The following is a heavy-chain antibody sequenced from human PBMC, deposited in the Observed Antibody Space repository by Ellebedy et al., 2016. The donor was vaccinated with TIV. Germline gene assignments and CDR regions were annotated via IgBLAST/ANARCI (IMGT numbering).Heavy chain of an antibody. CDR2: IIPIFGTT. CDR1: GGTFISYG. V-gene: IGHV1-69*13. J-gene: IGHJ4*02. CDR3: ARRADGFDS. Sequence: AASVKVSCKASGGTFISYGISWARQAPGQGLEWMGGIIPIFGTTNYAQNFQGRVTITADESTTTAYMELSSLRSEDTAVYYCARRADGFDSWGQGTLVTVSS.